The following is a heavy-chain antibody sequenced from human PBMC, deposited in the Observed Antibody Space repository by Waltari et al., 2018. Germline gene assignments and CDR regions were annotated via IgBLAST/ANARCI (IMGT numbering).Heavy chain of an antibody. Sequence: QLQLVQSGAEVKKPGASVKVSCKASAYSFPKYGVTWVRQAPGQGLEWMGWKRGHNVNTKIPQKLQGRVTMTTDTSTSTAYMELRSLTSDDAAVYYCAGSTSPLGYYYYGTDVWGQGTAVTVSS. CDR1: AYSFPKYG. V-gene: IGHV1-18*04. CDR2: KRGHNVNT. D-gene: IGHD1-26*01. CDR3: AGSTSPLGYYYYGTDV. J-gene: IGHJ6*02.